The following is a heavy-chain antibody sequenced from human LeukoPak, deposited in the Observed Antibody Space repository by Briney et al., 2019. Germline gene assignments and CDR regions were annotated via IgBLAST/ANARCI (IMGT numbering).Heavy chain of an antibody. CDR1: GYTLSNHA. D-gene: IGHD2-15*01. Sequence: ASVKVSCKGSGYTLSNHAFSWVRQAPGQGLEWMGWISADNGNTNHAQKFQGGVSLTTDTSTSTAYMELRSLRSDDTAVYYCASGEVGVVLRAGGRYYYYYHAMDGLGQGTTVTVSS. CDR2: ISADNGNT. J-gene: IGHJ6*02. CDR3: ASGEVGVVLRAGGRYYYYYHAMDG. V-gene: IGHV1-18*04.